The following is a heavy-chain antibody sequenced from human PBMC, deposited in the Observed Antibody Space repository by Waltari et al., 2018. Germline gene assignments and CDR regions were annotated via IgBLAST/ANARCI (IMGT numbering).Heavy chain of an antibody. CDR1: GGSISSYY. J-gene: IGHJ3*02. Sequence: QVQLQESGPGLVKPSETLSLTCTVSGGSISSYYWSWIRQPPGKGLEWIGYIYYNGSTNHNPSLKSRCTIPVDTSKNQFSLKLSAVTAADTAVYYCAREMRGGYENDAFDIWGQGTMVTVSS. CDR2: IYYNGST. D-gene: IGHD5-12*01. V-gene: IGHV4-59*01. CDR3: AREMRGGYENDAFDI.